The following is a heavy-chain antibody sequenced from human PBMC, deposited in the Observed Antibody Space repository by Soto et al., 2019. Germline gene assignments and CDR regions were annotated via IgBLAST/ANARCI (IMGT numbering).Heavy chain of an antibody. Sequence: QVQLQESGPGLVKPSQTLSLTCTVSGGSISSGTYHWSWIRHHPGKGLEWIGYIYYSGSTYYNPSLKSRITISVDTSKNQFSLRLSSVTAADTAVYYCAREMNYYDTSGDSYFDYWGQGTLVTVSS. CDR1: GGSISSGTYH. V-gene: IGHV4-31*03. D-gene: IGHD3-22*01. CDR2: IYYSGST. J-gene: IGHJ4*02. CDR3: AREMNYYDTSGDSYFDY.